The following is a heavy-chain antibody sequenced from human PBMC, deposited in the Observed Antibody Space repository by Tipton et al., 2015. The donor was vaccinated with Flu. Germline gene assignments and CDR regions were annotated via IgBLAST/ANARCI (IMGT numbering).Heavy chain of an antibody. CDR2: IWHDGSDK. CDR3: ARGTPPRSAVDFAL. Sequence: SLRLSCVASGFTFSKYGMHWFRQAPGKGLEWAAGIWHDGSDKRYADSVKGRFAISRDTSKNTVYLQMNSLRVEDTAAYYCARGTPPRSAVDFALWGQGPLVPVSS. CDR1: GFTFSKYG. J-gene: IGHJ5*02. D-gene: IGHD6-25*01. V-gene: IGHV3-33*01.